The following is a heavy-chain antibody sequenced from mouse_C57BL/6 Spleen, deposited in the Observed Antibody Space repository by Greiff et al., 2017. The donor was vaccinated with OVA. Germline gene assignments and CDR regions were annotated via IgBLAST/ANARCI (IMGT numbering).Heavy chain of an antibody. CDR2: IRSKSNNYAT. V-gene: IGHV10-1*01. CDR1: GFSFNTYA. D-gene: IGHD1-3*01. CDR3: VRHITAYAMDY. J-gene: IGHJ4*01. Sequence: GGGLVQPKGSLKLSCAASGFSFNTYAMNWVRQAPGKGLEWVARIRSKSNNYATYYADSVKDRFTISRDDSESMLYLQMNNLKTEDTAMYYCVRHITAYAMDYWGQGTSVTVSS.